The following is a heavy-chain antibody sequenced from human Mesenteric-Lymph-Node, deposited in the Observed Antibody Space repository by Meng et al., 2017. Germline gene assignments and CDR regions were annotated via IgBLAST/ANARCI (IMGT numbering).Heavy chain of an antibody. V-gene: IGHV3-48*03. CDR3: ARGPQWLVHNYYGMDV. CDR1: GFTFSGYE. D-gene: IGHD6-19*01. CDR2: ISSSGSTI. Sequence: GESLKISCAASGFTFSGYEMNWVRQAPGKGLEWVSYISSSGSTIYYADSVKGRFTISRDNAKNSLYLQMNSLRAEDTAVYYCARGPQWLVHNYYGMDVWGQGTTVTVSS. J-gene: IGHJ6*02.